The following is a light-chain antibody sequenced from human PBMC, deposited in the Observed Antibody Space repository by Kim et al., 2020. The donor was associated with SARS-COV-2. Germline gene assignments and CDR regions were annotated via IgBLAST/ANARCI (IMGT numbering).Light chain of an antibody. J-gene: IGKJ2*01. Sequence: SASVGDRVTITCLASQDIRSDLGWFQQKPGKAPKRLIYDAISLESGVPSRFSGSGSGTEFTLTINSLRPEDFTTYYCLQHRSFPYTFGRGTKLEI. CDR2: DAI. V-gene: IGKV1-17*01. CDR3: LQHRSFPYT. CDR1: QDIRSD.